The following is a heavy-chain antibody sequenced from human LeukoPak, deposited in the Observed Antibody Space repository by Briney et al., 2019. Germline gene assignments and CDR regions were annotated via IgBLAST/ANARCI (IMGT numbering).Heavy chain of an antibody. D-gene: IGHD3-3*01. CDR2: IYHSGST. Sequence: PSQTLSLTCAVSGGSISSGGYSWSWIRQPPGKGLEWIGYIYHSGSTYYNPSLKSRVTISVDRSKNQSSLKLSSVTAAGTAVYYCARASDYDFWSGSKSGAFDIWGQGTMVTVSS. J-gene: IGHJ3*02. CDR3: ARASDYDFWSGSKSGAFDI. CDR1: GGSISSGGYS. V-gene: IGHV4-30-2*01.